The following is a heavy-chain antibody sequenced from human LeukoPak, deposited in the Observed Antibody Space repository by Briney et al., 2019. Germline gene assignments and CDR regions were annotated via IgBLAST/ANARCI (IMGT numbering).Heavy chain of an antibody. V-gene: IGHV4-59*01. CDR1: GGSISSYY. CDR2: IYYSGST. Sequence: PSETLSLTCTVSGGSISSYYWSWIRQPPGKGLEWIGYIYYSGSTNYNPSLKSRVTISVDTSKNQFSLKVNSVTAADTAVYYCAKDRWLQSPERPLDYWGQGTLVTVSS. D-gene: IGHD5-24*01. CDR3: AKDRWLQSPERPLDY. J-gene: IGHJ4*02.